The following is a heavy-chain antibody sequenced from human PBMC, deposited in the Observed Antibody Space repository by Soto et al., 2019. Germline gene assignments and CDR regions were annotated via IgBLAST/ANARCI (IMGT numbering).Heavy chain of an antibody. D-gene: IGHD2-2*01. V-gene: IGHV1-69*01. CDR1: GGTFSSYA. Sequence: QLVQSGAAVKKPGSSVKVSCKASGGTFSSYAISWVRQAPGQGLEWMGGIIPIFGTAYYAQKFQGRVTITADESTRTAYMELSSLRSEDRAVYYCARDLSLEGCSSTSCFGYWGQGTLVTVSS. CDR3: ARDLSLEGCSSTSCFGY. CDR2: IIPIFGTA. J-gene: IGHJ4*02.